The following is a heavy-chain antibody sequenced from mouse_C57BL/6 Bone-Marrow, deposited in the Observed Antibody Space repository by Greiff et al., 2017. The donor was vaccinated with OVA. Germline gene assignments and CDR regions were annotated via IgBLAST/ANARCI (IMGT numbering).Heavy chain of an antibody. CDR1: GYTFTSYW. D-gene: IGHD2-3*01. CDR3: AKGWLLQGY. J-gene: IGHJ2*01. Sequence: QVQLQQPGAELVKPGASVKLSCKASGYTFTSYWMQWVKQRPGQGLEWIGEIDPSDSYTNYNQKFKGKATLTVDTSSSTAYMQLISLTSEDSAVYYCAKGWLLQGYWGQGTTLTVSS. V-gene: IGHV1-50*01. CDR2: IDPSDSYT.